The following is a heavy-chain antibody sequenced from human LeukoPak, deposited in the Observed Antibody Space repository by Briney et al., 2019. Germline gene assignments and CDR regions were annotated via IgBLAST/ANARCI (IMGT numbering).Heavy chain of an antibody. CDR3: AKEGPGGGGYFDD. CDR2: INSGGDSI. D-gene: IGHD3-16*01. Sequence: GGSLRLSCAASGFIFSDYEMNWVRQAPGKGLEWVSYINSGGDSIYYADSVKGRFTISRDNAENTLYLRMNSLRADDTAVYYCAKEGPGGGGYFDDWGQGTLVTVSS. CDR1: GFIFSDYE. J-gene: IGHJ4*02. V-gene: IGHV3-48*03.